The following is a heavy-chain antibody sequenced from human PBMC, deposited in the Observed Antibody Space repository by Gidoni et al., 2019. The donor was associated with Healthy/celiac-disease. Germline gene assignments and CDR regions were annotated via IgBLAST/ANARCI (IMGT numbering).Heavy chain of an antibody. CDR3: ARGSVHYDFWSGPKQYFDY. CDR1: GGTFSSYA. D-gene: IGHD3-3*01. Sequence: QVQLVQSGAEVKKPGSSVKVSCKASGGTFSSYAISWVRQAPGQGLEWMGGIIPIFGTANYAQKFQGRVTITADESTSTAYMELSSLRSEDTAVYYCARGSVHYDFWSGPKQYFDYWGQGTLVTVSS. V-gene: IGHV1-69*01. CDR2: IIPIFGTA. J-gene: IGHJ4*02.